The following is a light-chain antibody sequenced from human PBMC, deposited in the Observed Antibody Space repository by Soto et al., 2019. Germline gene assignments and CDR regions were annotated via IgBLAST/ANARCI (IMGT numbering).Light chain of an antibody. V-gene: IGKV1-17*01. CDR1: QSISSY. CDR3: LQHNSYRWT. J-gene: IGKJ1*01. Sequence: DIQMTQSPSSLSASVGDRVTITCRASQSISSYLNWYQQKPGKAPKRLIYAASSLQSGVPSRFSGSGSGTEFTLTISSLQPEDFATYYCLQHNSYRWTFGQGTKVEIK. CDR2: AAS.